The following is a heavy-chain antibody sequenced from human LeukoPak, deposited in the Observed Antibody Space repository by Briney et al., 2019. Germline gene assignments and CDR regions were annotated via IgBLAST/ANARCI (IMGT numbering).Heavy chain of an antibody. CDR3: ARLRYDSSGYYYVYAFDI. D-gene: IGHD3-22*01. J-gene: IGHJ3*02. CDR1: GYSISSGCY. V-gene: IGHV4-38-2*01. Sequence: SETLSLTCAVSGYSISSGCYWGWIRQPPGKGLEWIGSIYHSGSTYYNPSLKSRVTISVDTSKNQFSLKLSSVTAADTAVYYCARLRYDSSGYYYVYAFDIWGQGTMVTVSS. CDR2: IYHSGST.